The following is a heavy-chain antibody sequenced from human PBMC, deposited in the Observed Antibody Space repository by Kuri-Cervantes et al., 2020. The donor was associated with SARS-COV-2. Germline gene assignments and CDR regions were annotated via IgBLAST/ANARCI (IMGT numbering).Heavy chain of an antibody. CDR2: IYYSGST. D-gene: IGHD4-17*01. CDR3: ARLTTVTTFDY. CDR1: GGSISSSSYY. Sequence: GSLRLSCTVSGGSISSSSYYWDWIRQPPGKGLEWIGSIYYSGSTYYNPSLKSRVTISVDTSKNQFSLKLSSVTAADTAVYYCARLTTVTTFDYWGQGTLVTVSS. J-gene: IGHJ4*02. V-gene: IGHV4-39*01.